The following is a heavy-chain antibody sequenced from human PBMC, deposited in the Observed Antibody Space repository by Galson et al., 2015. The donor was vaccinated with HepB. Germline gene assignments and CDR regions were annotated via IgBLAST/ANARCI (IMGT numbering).Heavy chain of an antibody. V-gene: IGHV3-11*05. CDR2: ISSSSSYT. D-gene: IGHD6-13*01. CDR3: ARGHSSSSAEDAFDI. J-gene: IGHJ3*02. Sequence: SLRLSCAASGFTFSDYYMSWIRQAPGKGLEWVSYISSSSSYTNYADSVKGRFTISRDNAKNSLYLQMNSLRSEDTAVYYCARGHSSSSAEDAFDIWGQGTMVTVSS. CDR1: GFTFSDYY.